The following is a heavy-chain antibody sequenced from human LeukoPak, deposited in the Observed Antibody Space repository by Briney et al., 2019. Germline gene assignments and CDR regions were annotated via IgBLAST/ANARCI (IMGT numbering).Heavy chain of an antibody. D-gene: IGHD1-26*01. CDR3: ASDLLIVGPTTGFDY. Sequence: ASVKVSCKASGYTFNSYYVQWVRQAPGPGLEWMGIINPSGGSTTYAQNFQGRVTMTRDTSTSTVYMELSSLRSEDTAVYYCASDLLIVGPTTGFDYWGQGTLVTVSS. J-gene: IGHJ4*02. V-gene: IGHV1-46*02. CDR1: GYTFNSYY. CDR2: INPSGGST.